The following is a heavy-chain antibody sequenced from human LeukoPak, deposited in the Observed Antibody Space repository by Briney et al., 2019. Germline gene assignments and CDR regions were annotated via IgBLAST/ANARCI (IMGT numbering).Heavy chain of an antibody. Sequence: PGGSLRLSCAASGFTFSSYEMNWVRQAPGKGLEWVSYISSSGSTIYYADSVKGRFTISRDNAKNSLHLQMNSLRAEDTAVYYCAKDLGEDGDYVYAFDIWGQGTMVIVSS. J-gene: IGHJ3*02. CDR3: AKDLGEDGDYVYAFDI. CDR1: GFTFSSYE. V-gene: IGHV3-48*03. CDR2: ISSSGSTI. D-gene: IGHD4-17*01.